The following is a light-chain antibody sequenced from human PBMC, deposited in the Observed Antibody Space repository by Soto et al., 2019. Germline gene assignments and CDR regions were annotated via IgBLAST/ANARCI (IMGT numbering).Light chain of an antibody. V-gene: IGKV1-27*01. CDR1: QGMSNY. CDR3: QKYTIVPA. CDR2: AAS. Sequence: DIQMTQSPSSLSASVGDRVTITCRASQGMSNYLAWYQQIPGKVPKLLISAASTLQSGVPSRFSGSGSGTDFTLTISSLQPEDVATYYCQKYTIVPAFGGGTKVEIK. J-gene: IGKJ4*01.